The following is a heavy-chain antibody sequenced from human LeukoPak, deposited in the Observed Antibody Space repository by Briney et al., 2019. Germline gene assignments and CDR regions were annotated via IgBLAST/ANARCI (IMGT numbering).Heavy chain of an antibody. CDR1: GGSISSGGYY. CDR3: ARMGNSNGHNFDY. J-gene: IGHJ4*02. Sequence: SETLSLTCTVSGGSISSGGYYWSWIRQHPGKGLEWIGYIYYSGSTYYNPSLKSRVTISVDTSKNQFSLKLSSVTATDTAVYYCARMGNSNGHNFDYWGQGTLVTVSS. CDR2: IYYSGST. D-gene: IGHD5-18*01. V-gene: IGHV4-31*03.